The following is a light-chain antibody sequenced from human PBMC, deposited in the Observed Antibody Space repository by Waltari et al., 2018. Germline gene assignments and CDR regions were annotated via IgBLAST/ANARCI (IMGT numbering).Light chain of an antibody. CDR1: QDITNY. V-gene: IGKV1-27*01. Sequence: DIQMTQSPSSLSASVVDRVTITCRASQDITNYLAWYQQKPGEVPNLLIYAASTLQSGVPSRFSGSGSGTDFTLTISSLQPEDVATYYCQKYNSAPRTFGQGTKVEIK. CDR3: QKYNSAPRT. CDR2: AAS. J-gene: IGKJ1*01.